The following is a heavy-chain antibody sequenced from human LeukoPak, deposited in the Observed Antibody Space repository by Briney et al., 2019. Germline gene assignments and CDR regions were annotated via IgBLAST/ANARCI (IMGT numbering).Heavy chain of an antibody. CDR3: ARGWSLGYSYGTFDY. J-gene: IGHJ4*02. CDR2: ISAYNGNT. V-gene: IGHV1-18*01. CDR1: GYTFTSYG. D-gene: IGHD5-18*01. Sequence: ASVKVSCKASGYTFTSYGISWVRQAPGQGLEWMGWISAYNGNTNYAQKLQGRVTITTDTSTSTAYMELRSLRSDDTAVYYCARGWSLGYSYGTFDYWGQGTLVTVSS.